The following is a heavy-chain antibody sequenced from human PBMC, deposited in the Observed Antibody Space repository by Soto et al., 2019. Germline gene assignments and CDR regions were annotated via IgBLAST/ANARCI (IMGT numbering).Heavy chain of an antibody. D-gene: IGHD3-10*01. Sequence: GGSLRLSCAASGFTFSSYAMHWVRQAPGKGLEWVAVISYDGSNKYYADSVKDRFTISRDNSKNTLYLQMNSLRAEDTAVYYCARSLADYYGSGSYYDHFDYWGQGTLVTVSS. CDR1: GFTFSSYA. V-gene: IGHV3-30-3*01. J-gene: IGHJ4*02. CDR2: ISYDGSNK. CDR3: ARSLADYYGSGSYYDHFDY.